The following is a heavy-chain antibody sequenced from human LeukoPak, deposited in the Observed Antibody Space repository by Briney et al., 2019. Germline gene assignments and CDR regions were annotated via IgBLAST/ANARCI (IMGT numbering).Heavy chain of an antibody. V-gene: IGHV1-3*01. J-gene: IGHJ4*02. Sequence: ASVKVSCKASGYTFTSYAMHWVRQAPGQRLKWMGWINAGNGNTKYSQKFQGRVTITRDTSASTAYMELSSLRSEDTAVYYCARVVYSSGIFDFWGQGTLVTVSS. D-gene: IGHD6-19*01. CDR2: INAGNGNT. CDR1: GYTFTSYA. CDR3: ARVVYSSGIFDF.